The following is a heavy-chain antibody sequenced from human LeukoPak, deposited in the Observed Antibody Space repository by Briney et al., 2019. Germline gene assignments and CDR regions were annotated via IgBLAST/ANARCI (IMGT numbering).Heavy chain of an antibody. Sequence: GESLQISCSGSGYSFPHYWIGWVRQMPGKGLEWVAIIYPADSDIRYSPSFQGQVTISADTSTNTAYLQWSSLKASDTGLYLCARATLPPRHRGRPDAFDIWGQGTMVSVFS. CDR2: IYPADSDI. V-gene: IGHV5-51*01. D-gene: IGHD1-14*01. CDR1: GYSFPHYW. J-gene: IGHJ3*02. CDR3: ARATLPPRHRGRPDAFDI.